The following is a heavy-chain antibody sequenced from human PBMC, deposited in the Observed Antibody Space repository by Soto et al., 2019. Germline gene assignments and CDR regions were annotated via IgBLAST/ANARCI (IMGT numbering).Heavy chain of an antibody. CDR2: IIPIFGTA. J-gene: IGHJ6*02. V-gene: IGHV1-69*13. Sequence: ASVKVSCKASGGTFSSYAISWVRQAPGQGLEWMGGIIPIFGTANYAQKFQGRATITADESTSTAYVELSSLRSEDTAVYYCARDRRGGITIFGVVSPPYYYYGMDVWGQGTTVTVSS. CDR3: ARDRRGGITIFGVVSPPYYYYGMDV. CDR1: GGTFSSYA. D-gene: IGHD3-3*01.